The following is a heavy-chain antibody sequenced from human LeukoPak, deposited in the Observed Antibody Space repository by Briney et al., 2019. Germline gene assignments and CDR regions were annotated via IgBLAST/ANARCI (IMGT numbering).Heavy chain of an antibody. CDR3: ARGYYGSGSPDPEIDY. D-gene: IGHD3-10*01. J-gene: IGHJ4*02. Sequence: ASVKVSCTASGYTFTSYDIDWVRQATGQGLEWMGWMNPNSGNTGYAQKFQGRVTMTRNTSISTAYMELSSLRSEDTAVYYCARGYYGSGSPDPEIDYWGQGTLVTVSS. CDR2: MNPNSGNT. CDR1: GYTFTSYD. V-gene: IGHV1-8*01.